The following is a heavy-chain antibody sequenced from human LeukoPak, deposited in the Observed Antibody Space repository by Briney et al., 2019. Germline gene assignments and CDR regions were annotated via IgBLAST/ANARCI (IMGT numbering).Heavy chain of an antibody. CDR3: ARHSYARSGYYSRPYYFDY. D-gene: IGHD3-22*01. CDR1: GGSISSSSYY. Sequence: PSETLSLTCTVSGGSISSSSYYWSWIRQPPGKGLEWIGEINHGGSANYNPSLNSRVTISVDTSKNQFSLKLSSVTAADTAVYYCARHSYARSGYYSRPYYFDYWGQGTLVTVSS. V-gene: IGHV4-39*01. CDR2: INHGGSA. J-gene: IGHJ4*02.